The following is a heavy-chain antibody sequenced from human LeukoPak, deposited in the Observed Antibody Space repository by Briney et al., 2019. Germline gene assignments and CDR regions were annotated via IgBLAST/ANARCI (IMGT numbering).Heavy chain of an antibody. Sequence: SETLSLTCTVSGYSISSGYYWGWIRQPPGKGLEWIGSIYHSGSTNYNPSLKSRVTISVDTSKNQFSLKLSSVTAADTAVYYCARAYSGSYYVGYYYYYMDVWGKGTTVTVSS. CDR2: IYHSGST. V-gene: IGHV4-38-2*02. CDR3: ARAYSGSYYVGYYYYYMDV. J-gene: IGHJ6*03. D-gene: IGHD1-26*01. CDR1: GYSISSGYY.